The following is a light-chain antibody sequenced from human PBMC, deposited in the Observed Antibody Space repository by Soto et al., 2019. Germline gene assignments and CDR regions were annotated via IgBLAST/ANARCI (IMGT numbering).Light chain of an antibody. CDR2: GAS. CDR3: LHRNNWPPRFT. Sequence: EIVLTQSPGTLSLSPGERATLSCRASQSVSSNFLAWYQQKPGQAPRLLIYGASNRATGIPDRFSGSGSGTDFTLTISGLETEDFAVYFCLHRNNWPPRFTFGPGTAVEVK. J-gene: IGKJ3*01. CDR1: QSVSSNF. V-gene: IGKV3D-20*02.